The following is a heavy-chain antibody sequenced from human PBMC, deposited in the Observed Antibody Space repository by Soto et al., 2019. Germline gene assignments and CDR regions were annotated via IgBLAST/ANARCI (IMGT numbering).Heavy chain of an antibody. D-gene: IGHD2-15*01. Sequence: GGSLRLSCAASGFTFSNAWMNWVRQAPGKGLEWVGRIKSKTDGGTTDYAAPVKGRFTISRDDSKNTLYLQMNSLKTEDTAVYYCTTREVEYYYYGMDVWGQGTTVTVSS. CDR1: GFTFSNAW. V-gene: IGHV3-15*07. CDR3: TTREVEYYYYGMDV. CDR2: IKSKTDGGTT. J-gene: IGHJ6*02.